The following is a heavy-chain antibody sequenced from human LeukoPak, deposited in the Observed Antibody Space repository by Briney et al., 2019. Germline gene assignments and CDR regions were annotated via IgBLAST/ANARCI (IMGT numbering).Heavy chain of an antibody. CDR1: GGSISSYY. CDR2: IYYSGST. Sequence: SETLSLTCTVSGGSISSYYWSWIRQPPGKGLEWIGYIYYSGSTNYNPSLKSRVTISVDTSKNQFSLKLSSVTAADTAVYYCAREQLGGSTVDYWGQGTLVTVSS. J-gene: IGHJ4*02. D-gene: IGHD1-26*01. CDR3: AREQLGGSTVDY. V-gene: IGHV4-59*01.